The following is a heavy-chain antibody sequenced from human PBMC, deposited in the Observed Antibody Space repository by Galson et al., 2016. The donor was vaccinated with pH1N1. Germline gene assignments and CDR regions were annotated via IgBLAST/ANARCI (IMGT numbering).Heavy chain of an antibody. V-gene: IGHV3-74*01. D-gene: IGHD3-3*01. CDR3: ARVGDFWSYYYYNMDV. CDR2: IKYDGSTT. Sequence: SLRLSCAASGFTFSTYWMHWVRQGPGQGLVWVARIKYDGSTTYYADSVKGRFTISRDNSKNTLYLQMNSLRVEDTAVYYCARVGDFWSYYYYNMDVWGQGTTVTASS. CDR1: GFTFSTYW. J-gene: IGHJ6*02.